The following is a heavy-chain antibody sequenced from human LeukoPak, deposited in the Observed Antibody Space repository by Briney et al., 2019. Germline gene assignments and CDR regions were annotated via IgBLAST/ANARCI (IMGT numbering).Heavy chain of an antibody. Sequence: SETLSLTCTVSGGSISSYYWSWIRQPPGKGLEWIGYIYYSGSTKYNPSLKSRVTISVDTSKNQFSLKLSSVTAADTAVYYCARDKRSDIVATIRYYYYMDVWGKGTTVTVSS. D-gene: IGHD5-12*01. CDR2: IYYSGST. CDR3: ARDKRSDIVATIRYYYYMDV. V-gene: IGHV4-59*12. CDR1: GGSISSYY. J-gene: IGHJ6*03.